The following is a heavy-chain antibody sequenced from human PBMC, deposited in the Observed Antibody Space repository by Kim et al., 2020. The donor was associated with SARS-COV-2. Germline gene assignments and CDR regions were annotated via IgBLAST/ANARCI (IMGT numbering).Heavy chain of an antibody. J-gene: IGHJ5*02. CDR3: ARHQIQLVGGGWFDP. CDR1: GYSFTSYW. CDR2: IDPSDSYT. D-gene: IGHD5-18*01. Sequence: GESLKISCKGSGYSFTSYWISWVRQMPGKGLEWMGRIDPSDSYTNYSPSFQGHVTISADKSISTAYLQWSSLKASDTAMYYCARHQIQLVGGGWFDPWGQGTLVTVSS. V-gene: IGHV5-10-1*01.